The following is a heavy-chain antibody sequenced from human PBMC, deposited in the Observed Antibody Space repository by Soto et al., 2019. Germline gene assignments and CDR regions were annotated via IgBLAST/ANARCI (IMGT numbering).Heavy chain of an antibody. Sequence: SETLSLTCTVSGGSISSSSYYWGWIRQPPGKGLEWIGSIYYSGSTYYNPSLKSRVTISVDTSKNQFSLKLSSVTAADTAVYYCARRFSVLRAGTLDWFDPWGQGTLVTVSS. CDR3: ARRFSVLRAGTLDWFDP. V-gene: IGHV4-39*01. J-gene: IGHJ5*02. CDR2: IYYSGST. CDR1: GGSISSSSYY. D-gene: IGHD1-7*01.